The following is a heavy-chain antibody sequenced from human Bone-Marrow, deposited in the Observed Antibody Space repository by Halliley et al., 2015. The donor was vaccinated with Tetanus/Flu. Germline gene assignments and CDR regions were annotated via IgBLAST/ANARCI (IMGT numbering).Heavy chain of an antibody. V-gene: IGHV3-23*01. J-gene: IGHJ4*02. D-gene: IGHD3-16*01. CDR1: GFTFTKHD. CDR3: ARSPIVMSGALFSSRAPLDH. CDR2: ISGDGRAT. Sequence: SLRLSCAASGFTFTKHDLSWVRQATGKGLQWVSTISGDGRATYTLDSVKGRFTISRDNSINTLFLQLTSLRVDDSALYYCARSPIVMSGALFSSRAPLDHWGQGTLVSVTS.